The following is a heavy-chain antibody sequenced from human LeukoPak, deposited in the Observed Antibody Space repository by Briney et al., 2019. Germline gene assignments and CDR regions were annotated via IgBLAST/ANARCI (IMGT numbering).Heavy chain of an antibody. V-gene: IGHV1-18*04. CDR3: ARSGYYFVGFDY. Sequence: ASVKVSCKASGYSFTEYGINWVRQAPGQGLEWMGWISAYNGNTNFAPKFQDRVIMPTDTSTSTAYMELRSLRSDDTAVYFCARSGYYFVGFDYWGQGTLVTVSS. CDR1: GYSFTEYG. J-gene: IGHJ4*02. D-gene: IGHD3-22*01. CDR2: ISAYNGNT.